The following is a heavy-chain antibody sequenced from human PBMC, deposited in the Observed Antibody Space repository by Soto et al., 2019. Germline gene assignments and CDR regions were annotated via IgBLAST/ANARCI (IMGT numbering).Heavy chain of an antibody. V-gene: IGHV3-9*01. Sequence: EVQLVESGGGLVQPGRSLRLSCAASGFTFDDYVMHWVRQAPGKGLEWVSGITWNSGSIAYADSVKGRFTISRDNAKNALYLQMNSLRAEDTALYYCAKDRRYSSGWYGFDPWGQGTLVTVSS. CDR3: AKDRRYSSGWYGFDP. CDR2: ITWNSGSI. D-gene: IGHD6-19*01. J-gene: IGHJ5*02. CDR1: GFTFDDYV.